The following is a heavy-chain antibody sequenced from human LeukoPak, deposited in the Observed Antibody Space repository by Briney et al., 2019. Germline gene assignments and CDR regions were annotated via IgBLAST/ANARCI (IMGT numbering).Heavy chain of an antibody. V-gene: IGHV3-21*01. D-gene: IGHD4-17*01. J-gene: IGHJ4*02. Sequence: PGGSLRLSCAASGFTFSSYSMNWVRQAPGKGLEWVSSISSSSSYIYYADSVKGRFTISRDNAKNPLYLQMNSLRAEDTAVYYCGSWRSPISPHGDYSDYWGQGTLVTVSS. CDR2: ISSSSSYI. CDR1: GFTFSSYS. CDR3: GSWRSPISPHGDYSDY.